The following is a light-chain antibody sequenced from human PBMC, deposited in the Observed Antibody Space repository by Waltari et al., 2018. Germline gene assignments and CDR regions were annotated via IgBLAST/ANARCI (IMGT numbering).Light chain of an antibody. J-gene: IGLJ1*01. CDR1: SSDIGGSTY. CDR2: GVS. Sequence: QSALTQPASVSGSPGQSISISCSGTSSDIGGSTYVSWYQQHPDKAPKLVIFGVSIRPSGVSPRFSGSRSGNTASLTISGLQPEDEADYYCSSYAGSYTFVFGSGTKVIVL. CDR3: SSYAGSYTFV. V-gene: IGLV2-14*01.